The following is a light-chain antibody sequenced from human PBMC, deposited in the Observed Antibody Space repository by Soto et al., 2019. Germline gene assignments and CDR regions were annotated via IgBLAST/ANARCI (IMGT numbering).Light chain of an antibody. CDR2: DDN. CDR1: TLPRKY. CDR3: YSTDSSGKHRV. V-gene: IGLV3-10*01. Sequence: SYELTQPPSVSVSPGQTARITCSGDTLPRKYAYWYQKKSGQAPVLVIYDDNKRPSGIPERFSGASSGTMATLTISGAQVEDEADYSCYSTDSSGKHRVFGGGTKLTVL. J-gene: IGLJ3*02.